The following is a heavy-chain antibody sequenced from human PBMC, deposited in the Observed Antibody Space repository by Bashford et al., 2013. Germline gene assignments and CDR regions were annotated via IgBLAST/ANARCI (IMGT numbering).Heavy chain of an antibody. CDR1: GGSISGYY. CDR2: IYSSGST. CDR3: ARAPVTLLRGVSHYRFDY. V-gene: IGHV4-59*01. D-gene: IGHD3-10*01. Sequence: SETLSLTCTVSGGSISGYYWSWIRQPPGKGLEWIGNIYSSGSTKYNPSLESRVIILVETSKKQFSLQLGSVTAADTALYFCARAPVTLLRGVSHYRFDYWGQGILVTVSS. J-gene: IGHJ4*02.